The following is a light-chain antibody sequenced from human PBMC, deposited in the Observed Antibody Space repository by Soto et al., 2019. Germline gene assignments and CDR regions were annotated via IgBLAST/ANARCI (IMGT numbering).Light chain of an antibody. CDR2: VNSDGSH. V-gene: IGLV4-69*01. CDR1: SGHSSFA. CDR3: QTWGTGIRV. Sequence: QPVLTQSPSASASLGASVKLTCTLSSGHSSFAIAWHQQQPEKGPRYLMNVNSDGSHIKGDGIPARFSGSSSGAERYLTISSLQSEDEADYYCQTWGTGIRVFGTGTKLTVL. J-gene: IGLJ1*01.